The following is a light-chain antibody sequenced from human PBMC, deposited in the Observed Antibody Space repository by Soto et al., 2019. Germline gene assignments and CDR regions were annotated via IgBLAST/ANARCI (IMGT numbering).Light chain of an antibody. Sequence: EIVLTQSPDTLSLSPGERATLSFRASQSVSNNYLAWYQQKPGQAPRLLIYGASSRATGIPDRFSGSGSGTDFTLTISRLEPEDFAVYYCQQYGSSPWTFGQGTKVDI. CDR1: QSVSNNY. J-gene: IGKJ1*01. V-gene: IGKV3-20*01. CDR2: GAS. CDR3: QQYGSSPWT.